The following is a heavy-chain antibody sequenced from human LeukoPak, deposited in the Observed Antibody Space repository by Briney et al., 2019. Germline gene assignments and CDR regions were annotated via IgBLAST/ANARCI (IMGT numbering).Heavy chain of an antibody. D-gene: IGHD3-22*01. V-gene: IGHV3-48*03. CDR1: GFTFSSYE. J-gene: IGHJ4*02. Sequence: GGSLRLSCAASGFTFSSYEMNWVRQAPGKGLEWVSYISSSGSTIYYADSVKGRFTISRDNSKNTLYLQMNSLRAEDTAVYYCARVYYYDSSGPGVWGQGTLVTVSS. CDR3: ARVYYYDSSGPGV. CDR2: ISSSGSTI.